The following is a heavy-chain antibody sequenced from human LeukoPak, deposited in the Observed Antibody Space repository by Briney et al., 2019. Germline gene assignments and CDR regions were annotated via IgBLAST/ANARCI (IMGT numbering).Heavy chain of an antibody. CDR2: INPNSGGT. CDR1: GYTFTGYY. CDR3: ARRLYYEVAFDI. V-gene: IGHV1-2*02. Sequence: ASVKVSCKASGYTFTGYYMHWVRQAPGQGLEWMGWINPNSGGTNYAQKFQGRVTMTRDTSISTAYMELSRLRSDDTAVYYCARRLYYEVAFDIWGQGTMVTVSS. J-gene: IGHJ3*02. D-gene: IGHD3-22*01.